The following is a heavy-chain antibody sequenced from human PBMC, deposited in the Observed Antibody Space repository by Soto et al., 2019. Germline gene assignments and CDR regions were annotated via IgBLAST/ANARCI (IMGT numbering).Heavy chain of an antibody. D-gene: IGHD3-22*01. J-gene: IGHJ4*02. Sequence: ASVKVSCKASGYTFTNYGISWVRQAPGQGLEWMGWINAYNGRTDYPQKFQGRVTITTDTSTSTAYMELRSLRSDDTAVYYCARDPPGLYFFDNWGQGTLVTVSS. CDR2: INAYNGRT. CDR3: ARDPPGLYFFDN. CDR1: GYTFTNYG. V-gene: IGHV1-18*04.